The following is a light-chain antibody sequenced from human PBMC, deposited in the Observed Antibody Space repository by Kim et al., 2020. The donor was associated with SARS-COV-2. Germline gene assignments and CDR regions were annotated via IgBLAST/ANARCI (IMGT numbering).Light chain of an antibody. V-gene: IGKV3-15*01. Sequence: LAVSPGEGATLSCRASQSVSSNLAWYQQKPGQAPRLLIYGASSRATGIPARFSGSGSGTEFTLSISSLQSEDFVVYYCQQYNTWYTFGQGTKLEI. CDR1: QSVSSN. CDR3: QQYNTWYT. J-gene: IGKJ2*01. CDR2: GAS.